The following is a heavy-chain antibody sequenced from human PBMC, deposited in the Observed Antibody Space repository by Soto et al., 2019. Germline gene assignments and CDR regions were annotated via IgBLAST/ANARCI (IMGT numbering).Heavy chain of an antibody. V-gene: IGHV4-31*03. CDR1: GXSFTAGAYY. CDR3: ARMYSSGSGWFHP. CDR2: FYYSGSI. J-gene: IGHJ5*02. D-gene: IGHD6-19*01. Sequence: TLSPPCFVSGXSFTAGAYYWSWIRHHPGKGLEWIWSFYYSGSIIYNPSLRSRVSISGDTSSNQFSMSLTSVTAADTDRYYCARMYSSGSGWFHPWGQGTLGTVS.